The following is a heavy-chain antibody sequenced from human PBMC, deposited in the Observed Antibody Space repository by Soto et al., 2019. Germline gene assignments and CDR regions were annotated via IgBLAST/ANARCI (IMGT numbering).Heavy chain of an antibody. Sequence: SETLSLTGAVYGGSFSGYYWSWIRQPPGKGLEWIGEINHSGSTNYNPSLKSRVTISVDTSKNQFSLKLSSVTAADTAVYYCARESMVRERPYNWFDPWGQGTLVTVSS. CDR3: ARESMVRERPYNWFDP. D-gene: IGHD3-10*01. V-gene: IGHV4-34*01. J-gene: IGHJ5*02. CDR2: INHSGST. CDR1: GGSFSGYY.